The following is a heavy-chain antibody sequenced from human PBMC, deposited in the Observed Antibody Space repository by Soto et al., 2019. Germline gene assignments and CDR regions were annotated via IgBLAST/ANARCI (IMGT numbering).Heavy chain of an antibody. Sequence: QLQLQESGPGLVKPSETLSLTCTVSGGSISSYYWGWIRRPPGKGLEWIGSFYYSGSTYYNPSLKSRVTISVDTSTNQFSLKLSSVTAADTAVYYCARRWGYSFDYWGQGTLVTVSS. V-gene: IGHV4-39*01. CDR2: FYYSGST. CDR3: ARRWGYSFDY. CDR1: GGSISSYY. D-gene: IGHD7-27*01. J-gene: IGHJ4*02.